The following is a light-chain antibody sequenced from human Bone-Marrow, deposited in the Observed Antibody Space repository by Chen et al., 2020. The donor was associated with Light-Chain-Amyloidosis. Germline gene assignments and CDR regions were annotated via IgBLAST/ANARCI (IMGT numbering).Light chain of an antibody. CDR3: QQYSKWYT. CDR1: QTVFSN. V-gene: IGKV3-15*01. Sequence: EIVMTQSPATLSVSPGERATLSCRASQTVFSNLAWYQQKPGQAPRLLIHDASTRATGIPARFSGSGSGTEFTLTISSLQSEDFAVYYCQQYSKWYTFGQGIKLEIK. CDR2: DAS. J-gene: IGKJ2*01.